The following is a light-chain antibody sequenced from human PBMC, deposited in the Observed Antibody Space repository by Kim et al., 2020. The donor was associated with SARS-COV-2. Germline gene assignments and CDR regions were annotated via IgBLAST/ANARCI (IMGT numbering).Light chain of an antibody. Sequence: ASVGDRVTITCRASQGVSNWLAWYQQKPGKAPSLLIYATSVLQSGVPSRFSGSGSGTDFTLTISSLQPEDFATYYCQQVNSFPSTFGPGTKVDIK. CDR2: ATS. J-gene: IGKJ3*01. CDR1: QGVSNW. CDR3: QQVNSFPST. V-gene: IGKV1-12*02.